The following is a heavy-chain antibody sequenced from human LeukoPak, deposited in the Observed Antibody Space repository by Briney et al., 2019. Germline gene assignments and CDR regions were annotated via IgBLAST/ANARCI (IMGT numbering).Heavy chain of an antibody. J-gene: IGHJ4*02. D-gene: IGHD3-16*01. Sequence: SETLSLTCTVSGGSTGSSYWSWIRQPAGKGLEWIGHIYTSGSTTYNPSLKSRVTMSVDTSKNQFSLKLSSMTAADTAVYYCARGLDYYDGRDYWGQGTLVTVSS. CDR3: ARGLDYYDGRDY. V-gene: IGHV4-4*07. CDR2: IYTSGST. CDR1: GGSTGSSY.